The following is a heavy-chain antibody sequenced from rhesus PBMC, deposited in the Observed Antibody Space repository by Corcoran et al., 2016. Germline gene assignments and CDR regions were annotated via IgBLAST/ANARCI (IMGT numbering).Heavy chain of an antibody. J-gene: IGHJ4*01. Sequence: QVQLQESGPGLVKPSETLSLTCAVSGGSLSGGSSCAWISPPPGTGLEWIGNIYGNSASTYDNPSLKSRVTISKDTSKNQFSLKLSSVTAADTAVYYCARARDWSDYAFDYWGQGVLVTVSS. V-gene: IGHV4S7*01. D-gene: IGHD3-22*01. CDR3: ARARDWSDYAFDY. CDR1: GGSLSGGSS. CDR2: IYGNSAST.